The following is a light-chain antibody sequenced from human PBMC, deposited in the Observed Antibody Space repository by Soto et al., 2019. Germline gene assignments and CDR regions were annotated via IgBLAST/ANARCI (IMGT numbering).Light chain of an antibody. V-gene: IGLV2-14*01. CDR1: SGDIGSHQY. CDR3: CSYPNMVTWV. J-gene: IGLJ3*02. CDR2: EVS. Sequence: QSALTQPASVSGSPGQSITISCTGTSGDIGSHQYVSWYQHHPGKAPRLVIYEVSHRPSGISDRFSGSKSGNTASLTISGLQAEDEADYYWCSYPNMVTWVFGGGTKLTVL.